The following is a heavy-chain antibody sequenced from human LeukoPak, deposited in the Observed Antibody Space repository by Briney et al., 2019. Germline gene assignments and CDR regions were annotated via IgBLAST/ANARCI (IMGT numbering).Heavy chain of an antibody. CDR2: IGTTSGAI. D-gene: IGHD2-21*02. CDR3: ARFRTWGDKAFDY. CDR1: GFTFSNYW. J-gene: IGHJ4*02. Sequence: GGSLRLSCAASGFTFSNYWMSWVRQAPGKGLEWVSYIGTTSGAIYYADSVKGRFTISRDSAKNSLYLQMNSLRAEDTAVYYCARFRTWGDKAFDYWGQGTLVTVSS. V-gene: IGHV3-48*01.